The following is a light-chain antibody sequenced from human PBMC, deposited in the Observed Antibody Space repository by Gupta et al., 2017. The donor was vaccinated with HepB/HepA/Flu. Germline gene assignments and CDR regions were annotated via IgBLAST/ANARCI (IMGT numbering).Light chain of an antibody. Sequence: QSVLTQPPSASGTPGQRVTIPCSGRSSNIGSNYVYWYQQLPGTAPKLLIFRNNQRPSGVPDRFSGSKSGTSASLAISVLRSEDEADYYCAAWDDSLSGVVFGGGTKLTVL. J-gene: IGLJ2*01. V-gene: IGLV1-47*01. CDR3: AAWDDSLSGVV. CDR1: SSNIGSNY. CDR2: RNN.